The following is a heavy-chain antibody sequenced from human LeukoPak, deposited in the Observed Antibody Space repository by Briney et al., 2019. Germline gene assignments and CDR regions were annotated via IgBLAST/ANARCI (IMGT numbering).Heavy chain of an antibody. CDR3: ARVDSSGWPYYFDY. J-gene: IGHJ4*02. V-gene: IGHV4-30-4*08. CDR1: GGSISSGDYY. D-gene: IGHD6-19*01. CDR2: IYYSGST. Sequence: SQTLSLTCTVSGGSISSGDYYWSWIRQPPGKGLEWIGYIYYSGSTYYNPSLKSRVTISVDTSKNQFSLELSSVTAADTAVYYCARVDSSGWPYYFDYWGQGTLVTVSS.